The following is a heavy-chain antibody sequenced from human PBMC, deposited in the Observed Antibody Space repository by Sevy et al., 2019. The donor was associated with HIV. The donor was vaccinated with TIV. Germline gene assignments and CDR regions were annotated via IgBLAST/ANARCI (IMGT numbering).Heavy chain of an antibody. D-gene: IGHD6-6*01. V-gene: IGHV4-59*01. CDR3: VRGYSSSVYGMDV. J-gene: IGHJ6*02. CDR2: IYYSGNT. Sequence: SETLSLTCTVSGGSISSYYWSWIRHPPGKGLEWIGYIYYSGNTNYNPSLKSRVTISVDTSKNQFSLKLSSVTAADTAVYYCVRGYSSSVYGMDVWGQGTTVTVSS. CDR1: GGSISSYY.